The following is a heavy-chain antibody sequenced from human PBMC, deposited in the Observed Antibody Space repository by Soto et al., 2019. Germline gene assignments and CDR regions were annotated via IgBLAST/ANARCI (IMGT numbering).Heavy chain of an antibody. J-gene: IGHJ4*02. Sequence: QITLKASGPTLVQLTQTLTLTCTLSAFSITTSGVGVGWIRQPQGQALDWLAFIYWEDAKRYSPSLRNRRTITKTSPKNQVVLTMSNMDPMHTGTYQCAHRLAHYCYWHGRYLDYWVQGTLITVSS. CDR1: AFSITTSGVG. CDR3: AHRLAHYCYWHGRYLDY. CDR2: IYWEDAK. D-gene: IGHD5-18*01. V-gene: IGHV2-5*02.